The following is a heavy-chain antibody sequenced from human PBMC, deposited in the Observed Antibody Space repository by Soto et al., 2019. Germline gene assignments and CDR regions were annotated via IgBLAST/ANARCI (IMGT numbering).Heavy chain of an antibody. Sequence: GGSLRLSCAASGFSFSTYGMHWVRQAPGMGLVWVSRINSDGSYTSYADSVKGRFTISRDNPKSTLYLQMNSLRAEDTAIYYCARDRDFGGNEQGYWGQGTLVTVSS. D-gene: IGHD1-26*01. J-gene: IGHJ4*02. V-gene: IGHV3-74*01. CDR2: INSDGSYT. CDR3: ARDRDFGGNEQGY. CDR1: GFSFSTYG.